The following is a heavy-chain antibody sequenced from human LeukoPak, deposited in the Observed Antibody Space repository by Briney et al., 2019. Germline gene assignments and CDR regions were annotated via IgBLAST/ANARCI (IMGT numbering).Heavy chain of an antibody. D-gene: IGHD3-22*01. Sequence: SETLSLTCAVYGGSFTDFCWSWIRQPPGKGLEWIGEINPTGSTNYNPSLKSRVTISLDTSKNQFSLKLSSVTAADTAVYYCGRSLYYYDSSGSNTGYYFDYWGQGTLVTVSS. CDR1: GGSFTDFC. CDR3: GRSLYYYDSSGSNTGYYFDY. CDR2: INPTGST. V-gene: IGHV4-34*01. J-gene: IGHJ4*02.